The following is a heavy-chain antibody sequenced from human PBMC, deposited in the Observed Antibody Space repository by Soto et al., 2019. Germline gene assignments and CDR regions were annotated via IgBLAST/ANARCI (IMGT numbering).Heavy chain of an antibody. CDR2: IYWNDDK. CDR1: GFSLSTSGVG. J-gene: IGHJ4*02. CDR3: AHRPRSGPVDY. Sequence: SGPTLVKPTQTLTLTYTFSGFSLSTSGVGVGWIRQPPGKALEWLALIYWNDDKRYSPSLKSRLTITKDTSKNQVVLTMTNMDPVDTATYYCAHRPRSGPVDYWGQGTLVTVSS. V-gene: IGHV2-5*01.